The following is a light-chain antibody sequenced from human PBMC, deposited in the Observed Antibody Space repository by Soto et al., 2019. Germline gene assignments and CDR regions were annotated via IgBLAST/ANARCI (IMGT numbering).Light chain of an antibody. J-gene: IGLJ1*01. Sequence: QSVLTQPASVSGSPGQSIAISCTGTRSDVGAYNYVSWYQQHPGKAPKLMISEVTNRPSGVSDRFSGSKSGNTASLTISGLQAEDEADYYCSSFTGRFTFVFGTGTKLTVL. CDR2: EVT. CDR1: RSDVGAYNY. V-gene: IGLV2-14*01. CDR3: SSFTGRFTFV.